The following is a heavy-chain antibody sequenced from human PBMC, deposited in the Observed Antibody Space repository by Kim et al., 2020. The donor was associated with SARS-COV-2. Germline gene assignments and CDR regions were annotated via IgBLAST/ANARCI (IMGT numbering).Heavy chain of an antibody. J-gene: IGHJ3*02. CDR2: IWYDGSNK. D-gene: IGHD3-22*01. Sequence: GGSLRLSCAASGFTFSSYGMHWVRQAPGKGLEWVAVIWYDGSNKYYADSVKGRFTISRDNSKNTLYLQMNSLRAEDTAVYYCARDPSVVVVITGAFDIWGQGTMVTVSS. CDR3: ARDPSVVVVITGAFDI. CDR1: GFTFSSYG. V-gene: IGHV3-33*01.